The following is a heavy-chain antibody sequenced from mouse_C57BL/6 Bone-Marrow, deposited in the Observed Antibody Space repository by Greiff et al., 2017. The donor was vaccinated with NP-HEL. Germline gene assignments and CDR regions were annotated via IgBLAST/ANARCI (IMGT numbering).Heavy chain of an antibody. D-gene: IGHD2-5*01. J-gene: IGHJ4*01. V-gene: IGHV1-54*01. CDR1: GYAFTNYL. CDR3: ATNYYSNYDYAMDY. Sequence: QVQLQQSGAELVRPGTSVKVSCKASGYAFTNYLIEWVKQRPGQGLEWIGVINPGSGGTNYNEKFKGKATLTADKSSSTAYMQLSSLASEDSAVYFCATNYYSNYDYAMDYWGQGTSVTVSS. CDR2: INPGSGGT.